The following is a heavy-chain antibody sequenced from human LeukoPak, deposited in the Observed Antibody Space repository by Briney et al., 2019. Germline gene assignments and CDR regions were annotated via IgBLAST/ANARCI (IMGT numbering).Heavy chain of an antibody. CDR3: AKETGYSAYEYADY. D-gene: IGHD5-12*01. V-gene: IGHV3-23*01. J-gene: IGHJ4*02. CDR2: TSGSDSST. Sequence: GGSLRLTCSASGFSFSSYAMIWLRPAPGKGLEWFSGTSGSDSSTYYADSGKGPFTISRDNSKNTLDLQMNSPNAQDMYDYSCAKETGYSAYEYADYWGKGTLVTVSS. CDR1: GFSFSSYA.